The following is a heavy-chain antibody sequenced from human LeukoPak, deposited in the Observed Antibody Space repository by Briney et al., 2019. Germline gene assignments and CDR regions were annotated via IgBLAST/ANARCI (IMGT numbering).Heavy chain of an antibody. J-gene: IGHJ4*01. CDR3: ARTMVRGPLYYFDY. CDR2: INPGGSSI. D-gene: IGHD3-10*01. Sequence: GGSLRLSCAASGFTFSSYWMHWVRQVPGKGLVWVARINPGGSSITYADSVKGRFTISRDNAKNSLYLQMNSLRAEDTAVYYCARTMVRGPLYYFDYWGQGTLVTVSS. V-gene: IGHV3-74*01. CDR1: GFTFSSYW.